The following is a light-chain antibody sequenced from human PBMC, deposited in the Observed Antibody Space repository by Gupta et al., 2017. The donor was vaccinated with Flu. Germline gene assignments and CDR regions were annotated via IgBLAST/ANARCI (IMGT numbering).Light chain of an antibody. CDR1: TSNVGSYNL. CDR3: CSYAGSRTYV. V-gene: IGLV2-23*01. CDR2: EGS. J-gene: IGLJ1*01. Sequence: QSALTPPAPVSGSPGQSSTISCTGTTSNVGSYNLVYWYQQHPGKAPKVMIYEGSKRPSGVANSFSGSKSGNTASLTISGLQAEDEADYYCCSYAGSRTYVFGTGTKVTVL.